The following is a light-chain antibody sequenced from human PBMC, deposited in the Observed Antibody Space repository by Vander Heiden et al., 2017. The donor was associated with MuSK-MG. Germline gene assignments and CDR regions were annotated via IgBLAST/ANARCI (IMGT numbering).Light chain of an antibody. Sequence: QLVLTQSPSASASLGASVKLTCTLSSGHSSYAIAWHQQQPEKGPRYLMKLNSYGSHSKGDGIPDRFSGSSSGAERYLTISSLQSEDEADYYCQTWGTGTVVFGGGTKLTVL. CDR1: SGHSSYA. J-gene: IGLJ2*01. CDR3: QTWGTGTVV. V-gene: IGLV4-69*01. CDR2: LNSYGSH.